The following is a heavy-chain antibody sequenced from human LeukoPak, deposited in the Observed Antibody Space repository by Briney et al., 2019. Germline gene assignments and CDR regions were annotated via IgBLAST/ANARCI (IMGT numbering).Heavy chain of an antibody. D-gene: IGHD2-2*02. CDR3: ARDVAVPAAIVYYYYYMDV. J-gene: IGHJ6*03. Sequence: SETLSLTCTVSGGSISSSSYYWGWIRQPPGKGLEWIGSIYYSGSTYYNPSLKSRVTISVDTSKNQFSLKLSSVTAADTAVYYCARDVAVPAAIVYYYYYMDVWGKGTTVTVSS. V-gene: IGHV4-39*07. CDR2: IYYSGST. CDR1: GGSISSSSYY.